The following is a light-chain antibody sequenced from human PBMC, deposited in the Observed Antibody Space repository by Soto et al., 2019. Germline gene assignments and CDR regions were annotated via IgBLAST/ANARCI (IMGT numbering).Light chain of an antibody. Sequence: ETVLTQSPGTLSLSPGERATLSCRASESISSSYLAWYQQKPGQAPRLLIYGASSGATGIPDRFSGSGSGTDFTLTISRLEPEDVAVYYCQQYGSSLPVTFGGGTKVEIK. CDR2: GAS. CDR3: QQYGSSLPVT. V-gene: IGKV3-20*01. CDR1: ESISSSY. J-gene: IGKJ4*01.